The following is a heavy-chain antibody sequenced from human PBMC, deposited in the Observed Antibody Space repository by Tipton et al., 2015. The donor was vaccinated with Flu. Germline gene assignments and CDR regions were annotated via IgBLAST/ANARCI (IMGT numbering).Heavy chain of an antibody. V-gene: IGHV4-38-2*02. CDR1: GDSMRSDYF. D-gene: IGHD1-1*01. J-gene: IGHJ4*02. Sequence: TLSLTCTVSGDSMRSDYFWAWIRQAPGKGLEWIGNIHYSGIPHYNPSLKSRVTITVDTSKSQFSLKMTSVTAGDTATYFCARNKGTGYEDYWGQGILVSVSS. CDR2: IHYSGIP. CDR3: ARNKGTGYEDY.